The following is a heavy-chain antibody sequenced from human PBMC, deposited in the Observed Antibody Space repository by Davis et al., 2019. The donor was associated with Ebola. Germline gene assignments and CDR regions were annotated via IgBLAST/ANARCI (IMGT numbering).Heavy chain of an antibody. J-gene: IGHJ4*02. CDR1: GYTFTSYA. CDR3: ARDSIAATGYSSSWYVY. CDR2: VNAGNGNT. V-gene: IGHV1-3*01. Sequence: ASVKVSCKASGYTFTSYAMHWVRQAPGQRLEWMGWVNAGNGNTKYSQKFQGRVTITRDTSASTAYMELSSLRSEDTAVYYCARDSIAATGYSSSWYVYWGQGTLVTVSS. D-gene: IGHD6-13*01.